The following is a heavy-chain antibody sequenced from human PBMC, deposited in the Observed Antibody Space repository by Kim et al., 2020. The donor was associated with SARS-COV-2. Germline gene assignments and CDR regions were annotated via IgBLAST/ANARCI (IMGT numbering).Heavy chain of an antibody. J-gene: IGHJ4*02. D-gene: IGHD6-13*01. CDR3: SSHSSDGSWYLDY. V-gene: IGHV3-7*01. Sequence: VDYLKRRFTISRDNAKNSLYLQRNSLRAEDTAVYYCSSHSSDGSWYLDYWGQGTLITVSS.